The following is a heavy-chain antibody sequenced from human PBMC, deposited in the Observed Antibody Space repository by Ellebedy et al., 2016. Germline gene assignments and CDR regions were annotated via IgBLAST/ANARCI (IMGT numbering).Heavy chain of an antibody. D-gene: IGHD2-15*01. CDR2: ISPKNGNT. V-gene: IGHV1-18*04. CDR1: GYTFTTYA. CDR3: AREGYCSSGSCYLGYYYYGMDV. Sequence: ASVKVSCKPSGYTFTTYAISWVRQAPGQGLEWMGWISPKNGNTNYALKLQGRVTMTTETSTSTVYMELRSLRSDDTAVYYCAREGYCSSGSCYLGYYYYGMDVWGQGTTVTDSS. J-gene: IGHJ6*02.